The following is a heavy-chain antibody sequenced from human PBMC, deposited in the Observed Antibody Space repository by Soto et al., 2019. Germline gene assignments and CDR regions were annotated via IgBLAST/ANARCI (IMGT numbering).Heavy chain of an antibody. D-gene: IGHD1-26*01. Sequence: PGGSLRLSCAASGFTFSSYAMSWVRQAPGKGLEWVSAISGSGGSTYYADSVKGWFTISRDNSKNTLYLQMNSLRAEDTAVYYCAKDIRGRVGATTFDIWGQGTMLTVSS. V-gene: IGHV3-23*01. CDR2: ISGSGGST. J-gene: IGHJ3*02. CDR3: AKDIRGRVGATTFDI. CDR1: GFTFSSYA.